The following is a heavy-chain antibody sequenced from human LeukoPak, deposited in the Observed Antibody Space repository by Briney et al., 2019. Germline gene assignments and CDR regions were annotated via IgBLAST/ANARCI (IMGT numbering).Heavy chain of an antibody. J-gene: IGHJ4*02. CDR3: ARAGCSSSWYPYYFDY. V-gene: IGHV4-34*01. Sequence: SETLSLTCAVYGGSFSGYYWSWIRQPPGKGLEWIGEINHSGSTNYNPSLKSRVTISVDTSKNQFSLKLSSVTAADTAVYYCARAGCSSSWYPYYFDYWGQGTLVTVSS. D-gene: IGHD6-13*01. CDR1: GGSFSGYY. CDR2: INHSGST.